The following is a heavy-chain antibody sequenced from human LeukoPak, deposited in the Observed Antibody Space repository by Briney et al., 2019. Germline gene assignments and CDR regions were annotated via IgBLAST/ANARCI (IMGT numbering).Heavy chain of an antibody. CDR2: IRDDGSEE. J-gene: IGHJ4*02. V-gene: IGHV3-7*03. D-gene: IGHD6-6*01. CDR1: GFSFRSYW. Sequence: GGSLRLSCAASGFSFRSYWMSWVRQAPGKGLEWVANIRDDGSEEHYVDSVRGQFTISRDNAKNSLYLQMTSLRAEDTAVYYCATSSSSSYWGQGTLVTVSS. CDR3: ATSSSSSY.